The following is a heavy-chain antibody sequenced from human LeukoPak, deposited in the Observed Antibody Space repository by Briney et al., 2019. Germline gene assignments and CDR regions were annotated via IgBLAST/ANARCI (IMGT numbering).Heavy chain of an antibody. CDR1: GFTFSSYA. V-gene: IGHV3-30-3*01. CDR3: ARDVIDYGGRFYYFDY. CDR2: ISYDGSNK. D-gene: IGHD4-23*01. J-gene: IGHJ4*02. Sequence: PGGSLRLSCAASGFTFSSYAMHWVRQAPGKGLEWVAVISYDGSNKYYADSVKGRFTISRDNSKNTLYLQMNSLRAEDTAVYYCARDVIDYGGRFYYFDYWGQGTLVTVSS.